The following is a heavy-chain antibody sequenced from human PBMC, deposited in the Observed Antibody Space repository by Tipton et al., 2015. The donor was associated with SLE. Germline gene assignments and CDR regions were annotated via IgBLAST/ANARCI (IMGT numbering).Heavy chain of an antibody. CDR2: ISYSGNT. D-gene: IGHD3-16*01. CDR1: GTSISGYY. Sequence: TLSLTCTVSGTSISGYYWNWIRQSPGRGLEWVGYISYSGNTNYNPSLKRRVTISVDTSKTHFSLNLSSVTAADTAVYYCARGGLGGVLRGSFYLGLWGQGALVPVSS. J-gene: IGHJ1*01. CDR3: ARGGLGGVLRGSFYLGL. V-gene: IGHV4-59*01.